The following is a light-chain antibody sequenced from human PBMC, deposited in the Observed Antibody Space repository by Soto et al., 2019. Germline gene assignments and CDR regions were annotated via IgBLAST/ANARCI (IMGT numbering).Light chain of an antibody. CDR2: DAS. CDR3: QQYKSYPLT. CDR1: QSISSW. J-gene: IGKJ4*01. Sequence: DFHMTQSPSTLTASVGDRVTITCRASQSISSWLAWYQQKPGKAPKLLIYDASSLESGVPSRFSGSGSGTEFTLTISSLQPDDFATYYRQQYKSYPLTFGGGTKVDI. V-gene: IGKV1-5*01.